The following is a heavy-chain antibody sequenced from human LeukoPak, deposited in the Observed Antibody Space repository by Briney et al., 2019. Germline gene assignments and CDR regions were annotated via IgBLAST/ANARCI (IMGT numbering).Heavy chain of an antibody. J-gene: IGHJ5*02. CDR1: GYTFTSYA. Sequence: ASVKVSCKASGYTFTSYAMNWVRQAPGQGLEWMGWINTNTGNPTYAQGFTGRFVFSLDTSVSTAYLQISSLKAEDTAVYYCARDLRYFDWPKGPNWFDPWGQGTLVTVSS. CDR2: INTNTGNP. D-gene: IGHD3-9*01. V-gene: IGHV7-4-1*02. CDR3: ARDLRYFDWPKGPNWFDP.